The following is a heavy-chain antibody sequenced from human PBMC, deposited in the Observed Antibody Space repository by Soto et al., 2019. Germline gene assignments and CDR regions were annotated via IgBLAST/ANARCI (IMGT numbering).Heavy chain of an antibody. J-gene: IGHJ6*02. D-gene: IGHD3-3*01. Sequence: QVQLVESGGDVVQPGRSLRLSCAASGFTFSSYGMHWVRQAPGKGLEWVAVISYDGSNKYYADSVKGRFTISRDNSKNTLYLQMNSLRAEDTAVYYCAKMGGYDFWSGYYTGRYGMDVWGQGTTVTVSS. CDR1: GFTFSSYG. V-gene: IGHV3-30*18. CDR3: AKMGGYDFWSGYYTGRYGMDV. CDR2: ISYDGSNK.